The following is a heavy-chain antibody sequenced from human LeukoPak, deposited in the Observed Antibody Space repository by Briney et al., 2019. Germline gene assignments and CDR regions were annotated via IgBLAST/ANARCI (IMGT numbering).Heavy chain of an antibody. Sequence: GGSLRLSCAASGFTFSSYAMSWVRQAPGKGLEWVSAISGSGGSTYYADSVKGRFTISRDNSKNTLYLQMNSLTAEDTAVYYCAKDGSYYYGSGSPPFDYWGQGTLVTVSS. CDR3: AKDGSYYYGSGSPPFDY. CDR1: GFTFSSYA. CDR2: ISGSGGST. V-gene: IGHV3-23*01. D-gene: IGHD3-10*01. J-gene: IGHJ4*02.